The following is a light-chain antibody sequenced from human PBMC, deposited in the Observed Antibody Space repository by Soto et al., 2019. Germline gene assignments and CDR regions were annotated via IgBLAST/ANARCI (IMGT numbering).Light chain of an antibody. V-gene: IGKV3-15*01. CDR1: LGISIN. CDR3: QQYNKWPQT. CDR2: GAS. J-gene: IGKJ1*01. Sequence: EIVRTQSPATLSVSPGASATPSGRASLGISINLAWYQQRPGQAPRLLIYGASTRATGVPARFSGSGSGTDCTLTISSLQSEDLAVYHCQQYNKWPQTFGQGTKVEIK.